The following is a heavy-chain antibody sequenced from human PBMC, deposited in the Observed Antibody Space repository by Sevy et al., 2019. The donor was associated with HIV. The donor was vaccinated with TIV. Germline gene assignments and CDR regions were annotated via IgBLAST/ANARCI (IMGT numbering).Heavy chain of an antibody. V-gene: IGHV3-7*01. J-gene: IGHJ4*02. Sequence: GGSLRLSCVASGFTFDTYWMQWVRQAPGQGLEWVANIRQDGNEIYYADSVKGRFTISRDNAKESLYLQMSNLRVEDTAIYYCARRYFDLWGQGILVTVSS. CDR1: GFTFDTYW. CDR2: IRQDGNEI. CDR3: ARRYFDL.